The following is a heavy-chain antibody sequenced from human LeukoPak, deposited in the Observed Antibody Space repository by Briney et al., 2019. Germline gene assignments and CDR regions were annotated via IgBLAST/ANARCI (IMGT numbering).Heavy chain of an antibody. D-gene: IGHD5-18*01. CDR1: GFSFSSYW. J-gene: IGHJ5*02. CDR2: ISGSGGST. CDR3: AKWVKWIQLWA. V-gene: IGHV3-23*01. Sequence: PGGSLRLSCAASGFSFSSYWMAWVRQAPGKGLEWVSAISGSGGSTYYADSVKGRFTISRDNSKNTLYLQMNSLRAEDTAVYYCAKWVKWIQLWAWGQGTLVTVSS.